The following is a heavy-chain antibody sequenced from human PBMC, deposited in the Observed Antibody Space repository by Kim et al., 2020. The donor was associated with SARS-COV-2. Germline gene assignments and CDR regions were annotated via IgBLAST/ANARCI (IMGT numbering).Heavy chain of an antibody. D-gene: IGHD4-17*01. J-gene: IGHJ4*02. V-gene: IGHV1-8*01. Sequence: NSGSAQRFQGRVTMTRNTSINTAYMELSSLTSDDTAVYYCARVDYGDSLDYWGQGTLVSVSS. CDR3: ARVDYGDSLDY. CDR2: NS.